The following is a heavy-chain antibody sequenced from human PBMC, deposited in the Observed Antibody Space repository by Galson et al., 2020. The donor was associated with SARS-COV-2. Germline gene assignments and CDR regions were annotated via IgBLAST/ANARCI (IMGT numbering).Heavy chain of an antibody. CDR2: IYDSGNT. D-gene: IGHD1-26*01. CDR3: ARGQQTELLTPFDF. J-gene: IGHJ4*02. V-gene: IGHV4-30-2*01. CDR1: GGSASSGAFS. Sequence: SQTLSLTCAVSGGSASSGAFSWSWIRPPPGQGLEWIGYIYDSGNTYYNPSLKSRVSISVDRSKNQFSLNLSSVTAADTAVYYCARGQQTELLTPFDFWGQGTLVTVSS.